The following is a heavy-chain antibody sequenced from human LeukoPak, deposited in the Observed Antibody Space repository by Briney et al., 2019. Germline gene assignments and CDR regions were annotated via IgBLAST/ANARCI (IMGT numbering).Heavy chain of an antibody. Sequence: SVKVSCKAPGGTFSSYGISWVRQAPGQGLEWMGGIIPIFGTANYAQKFQGRVTITADESTSTAYMELSSLRSEDTAVYYCARLDEYSSSSRYYGMDVWGQGTTVTVSS. V-gene: IGHV1-69*13. CDR1: GGTFSSYG. J-gene: IGHJ6*02. CDR2: IIPIFGTA. D-gene: IGHD6-6*01. CDR3: ARLDEYSSSSRYYGMDV.